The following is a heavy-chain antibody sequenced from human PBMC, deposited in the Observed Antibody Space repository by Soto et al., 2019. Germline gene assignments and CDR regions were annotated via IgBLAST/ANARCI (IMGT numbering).Heavy chain of an antibody. CDR1: GYGLSIHW. D-gene: IGHD2-15*01. J-gene: IGHJ3*02. CDR2: IYPGNSNA. Sequence: PGESLKIPCKGPGYGLSIHWVAWLRQMPGKGLEWVGSIYPGNSNAMYSPSFQGQVAISADTALSTTYLQWDTLEPSDTAIYFCTSVSHCDVGNCPMGGFDMWGQGTMVTVS. V-gene: IGHV5-51*01. CDR3: TSVSHCDVGNCPMGGFDM.